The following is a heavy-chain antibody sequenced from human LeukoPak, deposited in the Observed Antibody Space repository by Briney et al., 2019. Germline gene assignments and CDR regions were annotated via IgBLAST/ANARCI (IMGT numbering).Heavy chain of an antibody. Sequence: PGGSLRLSCAASGFTFSSYSMNWVRQAPGTGLEWVSTISGSGDSTHYADSVKGRFTISRDNSKDTLYLQMSSVRVDDTAVYYCARDRGRYYDSRGFYWGYYFDSWGQGILVTVST. D-gene: IGHD3-22*01. CDR2: ISGSGDST. J-gene: IGHJ4*02. V-gene: IGHV3-23*01. CDR1: GFTFSSYS. CDR3: ARDRGRYYDSRGFYWGYYFDS.